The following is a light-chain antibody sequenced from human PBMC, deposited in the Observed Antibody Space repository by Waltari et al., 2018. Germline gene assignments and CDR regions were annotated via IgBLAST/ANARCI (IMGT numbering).Light chain of an antibody. CDR1: QGINVY. CDR2: AAS. V-gene: IGKV1-39*01. CDR3: QQSYSTRALT. Sequence: DIQMTQSPSSLSAFVGDRVTITCRASQGINVYLNWYQHKPGKAPKLLLYAASTLQNGVPSRCSGSGSETDFTITISSLQAEDSAIYYCQQSYSTRALTFGGGTKVEI. J-gene: IGKJ4*01.